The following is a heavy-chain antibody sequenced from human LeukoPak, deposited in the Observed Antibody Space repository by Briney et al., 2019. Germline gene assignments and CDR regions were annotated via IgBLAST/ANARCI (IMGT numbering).Heavy chain of an antibody. CDR2: INHSGST. Sequence: SKTLSLTCAVYGGSFSGYYWSWIRQPPGKGLEWIGEINHSGSTNYNPSLKSRVTISVDTSKNQFSLKLSSVTAADTAVYYCARRIMITFGGVIVPQGGYFDYWGQGTLVTVSS. D-gene: IGHD3-16*02. CDR3: ARRIMITFGGVIVPQGGYFDY. CDR1: GGSFSGYY. J-gene: IGHJ4*02. V-gene: IGHV4-34*01.